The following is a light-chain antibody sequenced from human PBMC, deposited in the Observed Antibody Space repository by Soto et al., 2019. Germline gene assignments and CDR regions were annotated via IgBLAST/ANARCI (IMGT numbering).Light chain of an antibody. J-gene: IGKJ1*01. CDR1: QSIRNY. Sequence: DIQMTQSPASLSASVGDRATITCRASQSIRNYLNWYQQKPGKAPELLIYASSILRSGVPSRFSGSGSGTDFSLTISSLQPEDFATYYCQQSDSTPRTFGQGTKVEIK. CDR3: QQSDSTPRT. CDR2: ASS. V-gene: IGKV1-39*01.